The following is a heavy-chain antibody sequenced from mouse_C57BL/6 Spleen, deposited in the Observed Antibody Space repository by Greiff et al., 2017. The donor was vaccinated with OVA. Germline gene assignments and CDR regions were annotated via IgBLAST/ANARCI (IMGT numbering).Heavy chain of an antibody. Sequence: EVKVVESGEGLVKPGGSLKLSCAASGFTFSSYAMSWVRQTPEKRLEWVAYISRGGDYTYYADTVKGRFTIPRDNARNTLYLQMSSLKSEDTAMYYCTGEGTRSGYPLADWGKGTLVTVSA. J-gene: IGHJ3*01. CDR3: TGEGTRSGYPLAD. V-gene: IGHV5-9-1*02. CDR1: GFTFSSYA. CDR2: ISRGGDYT. D-gene: IGHD3-2*02.